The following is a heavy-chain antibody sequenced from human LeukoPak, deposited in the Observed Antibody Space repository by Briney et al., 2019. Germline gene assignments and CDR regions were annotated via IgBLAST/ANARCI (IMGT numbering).Heavy chain of an antibody. D-gene: IGHD1/OR15-1a*01. CDR3: ARGGEQEGFFDP. Sequence: ASVKVSCKASGYTFTSYGISWIRQAPGQGLEWMGWISGYNGNTNYAQKLQGRVTMTTDTSTTTAYMELRSLRSDDTAVYYCARGGEQEGFFDPWGQGTLVTVSS. J-gene: IGHJ5*02. CDR1: GYTFTSYG. V-gene: IGHV1-18*01. CDR2: ISGYNGNT.